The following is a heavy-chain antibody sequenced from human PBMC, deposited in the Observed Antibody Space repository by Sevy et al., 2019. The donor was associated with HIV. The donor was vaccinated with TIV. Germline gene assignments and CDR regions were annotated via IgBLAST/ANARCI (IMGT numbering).Heavy chain of an antibody. CDR1: GFTFSSYS. D-gene: IGHD2-15*01. Sequence: GGSLRLSCAASGFTFSSYSMNWVRQAPGKGLEWVSSISSSSSYIYYADSMKGRFTISRDNAKNSLYLQMNSLRAEDTAVYYCARDGGYCSGGSCYQYYYYYYGMDVWGQGTTVTVSS. CDR2: ISSSSSYI. V-gene: IGHV3-21*01. CDR3: ARDGGYCSGGSCYQYYYYYYGMDV. J-gene: IGHJ6*02.